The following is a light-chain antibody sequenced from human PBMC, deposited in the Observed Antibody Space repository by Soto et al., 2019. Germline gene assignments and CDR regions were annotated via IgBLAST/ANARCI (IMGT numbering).Light chain of an antibody. CDR1: SXDVGAYNY. Sequence: QSVLAQPRSVSGSPGQSVTISCTGTSXDVGAYNYVSWYQQRPGKAPKLMIYDVDKRPSGVPDRFSGSKSGNTASLTISGLQAEDEAYYSCCSYEVRNTFYVFGTGTRSPS. V-gene: IGLV2-11*01. J-gene: IGLJ1*01. CDR3: CSYEVRNTFYV. CDR2: DVD.